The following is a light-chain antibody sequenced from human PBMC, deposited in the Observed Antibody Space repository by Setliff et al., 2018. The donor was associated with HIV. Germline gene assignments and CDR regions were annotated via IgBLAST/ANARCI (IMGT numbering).Light chain of an antibody. CDR2: EGS. CDR1: SSNVGTYDL. CDR3: CSYAGHYTYV. Sequence: QSVLTQPASVSGSPGQSITISCTGTSSNVGTYDLVSWYQQYPGKAPQLIIYEGSKRPSEVSNRFSGSKSGNTATLTISGLLAEDEADYYCCSYAGHYTYVFGTGTKV. J-gene: IGLJ1*01. V-gene: IGLV2-23*01.